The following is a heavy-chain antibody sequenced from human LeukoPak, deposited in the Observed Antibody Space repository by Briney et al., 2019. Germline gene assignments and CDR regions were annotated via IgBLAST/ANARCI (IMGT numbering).Heavy chain of an antibody. Sequence: PSETLSLTCTVSGGSISSYYWSWIRQPPGKGLEWIGYIYYSGSTNYNPYLKSRVTISVDTSKNQFSLKLSSVTAADTAVYYCATDHYDSSGTFDYWGQGTLVTVSS. D-gene: IGHD3-22*01. V-gene: IGHV4-59*01. J-gene: IGHJ4*02. CDR3: ATDHYDSSGTFDY. CDR2: IYYSGST. CDR1: GGSISSYY.